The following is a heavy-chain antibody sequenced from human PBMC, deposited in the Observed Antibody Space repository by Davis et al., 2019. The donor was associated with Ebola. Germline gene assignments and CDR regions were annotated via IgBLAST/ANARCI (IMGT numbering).Heavy chain of an antibody. Sequence: SETLSLTCTVSGGSVSSGSYYWSWIRQPPEKGLEWVGYIYYSGSTNCNPSLKSRVTISVDTSKNLFSLKLSSVTAADTAVYYCARGSSITIFGVVIIRGQLDYWGQGTLVTVSS. CDR2: IYYSGST. D-gene: IGHD3-3*01. CDR3: ARGSSITIFGVVIIRGQLDY. V-gene: IGHV4-61*01. J-gene: IGHJ4*02. CDR1: GGSVSSGSYY.